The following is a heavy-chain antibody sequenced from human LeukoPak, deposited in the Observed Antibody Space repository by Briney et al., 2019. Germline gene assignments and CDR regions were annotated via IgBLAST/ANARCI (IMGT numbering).Heavy chain of an antibody. CDR1: GFTFSSYS. V-gene: IGHV3-21*01. J-gene: IGHJ4*02. CDR2: ISSSSSYI. Sequence: GGSLRLSCAASGFTFSSYSMNWVRQAPGKGLEWVSSISSSSSYIYYADSVKGRFTISRDNAKNSLYLQMNSLRAEDTAVYYCARSPRGGYCSSTSCYFDYWGQGTLVTVSS. CDR3: ARSPRGGYCSSTSCYFDY. D-gene: IGHD2-2*03.